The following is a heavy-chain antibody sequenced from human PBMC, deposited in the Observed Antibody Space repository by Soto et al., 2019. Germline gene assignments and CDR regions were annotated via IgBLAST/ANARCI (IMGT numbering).Heavy chain of an antibody. V-gene: IGHV3-48*02. Sequence: EVQLVESGGGLVQPGGSLRLSCAASGFTFSSYSMNWVRQAPGKGLEWVSYISSSSSTIYYADSVKGRFTISRDNAKNSLYLQMNSRRDEDTAVYYGARGRREGPDAFDIRGQGTMVTVSS. CDR1: GFTFSSYS. J-gene: IGHJ3*02. CDR2: ISSSSSTI. D-gene: IGHD1-26*01. CDR3: ARGRREGPDAFDI.